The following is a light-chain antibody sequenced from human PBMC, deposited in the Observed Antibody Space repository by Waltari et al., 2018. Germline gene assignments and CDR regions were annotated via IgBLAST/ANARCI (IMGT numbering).Light chain of an antibody. CDR3: QQYNNWPPA. CDR2: DSS. Sequence: MTQSPDTLSASPGERITLACRASHSINTKLAWYQRKPGQAPRLLISDSSTRAAGVPARFSGSVSVTEFTLTISSLQSEDFAVYYCQQYNNWPPAFGQGTKVESK. CDR1: HSINTK. J-gene: IGKJ1*01. V-gene: IGKV3-15*01.